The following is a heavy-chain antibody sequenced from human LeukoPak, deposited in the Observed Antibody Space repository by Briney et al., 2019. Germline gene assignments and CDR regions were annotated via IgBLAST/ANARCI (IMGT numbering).Heavy chain of an antibody. CDR2: IVVGSGNT. CDR3: AAGADFWSGYYFDY. CDR1: GFTFTSSA. V-gene: IGHV1-58*01. Sequence: SVKVSCKASGFTFTSSAVQWVRQARGQRLEWIGWIVVGSGNTNYAQKFQERVTITRDMSTSTAYMELSSLRSEDTAVYYCAAGADFWSGYYFDYWGQGTLVTVSS. J-gene: IGHJ4*02. D-gene: IGHD3-3*01.